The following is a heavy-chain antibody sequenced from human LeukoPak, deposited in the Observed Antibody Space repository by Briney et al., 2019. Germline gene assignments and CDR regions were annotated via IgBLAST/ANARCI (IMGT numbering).Heavy chain of an antibody. D-gene: IGHD2-2*01. CDR2: ISSSSYI. CDR3: AREKNCSSTSCYLFDY. V-gene: IGHV3-21*01. J-gene: IGHJ4*02. Sequence: PGGSLRLSCAASGFTFSSYSMNWVRQAPGKGLEWVSSISSSSYIYYADPVKGRFTISRDNAKNSLYLQMNSLRAEDTAVYYCAREKNCSSTSCYLFDYWGQGTLVTVSS. CDR1: GFTFSSYS.